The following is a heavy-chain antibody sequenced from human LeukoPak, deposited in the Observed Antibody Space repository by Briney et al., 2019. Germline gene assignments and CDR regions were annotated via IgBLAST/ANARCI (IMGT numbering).Heavy chain of an antibody. CDR2: IYYSGST. Sequence: PSETLSLTCPVSGGSINSYYWSWIRQPPGKGLEWIGYIYYSGSTNYNPSLKSRVTISVDTSKNQFSLKLSSVTAADTAVYYCARSGYYDILTGYSEARYYFDYWGQGTLVTVSS. V-gene: IGHV4-59*08. J-gene: IGHJ4*02. D-gene: IGHD3-9*01. CDR3: ARSGYYDILTGYSEARYYFDY. CDR1: GGSINSYY.